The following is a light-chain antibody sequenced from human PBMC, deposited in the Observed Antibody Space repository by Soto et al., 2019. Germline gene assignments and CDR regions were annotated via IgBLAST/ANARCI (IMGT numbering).Light chain of an antibody. Sequence: QSVLTQPPSVSGAPGQRVTISCTGSSSNIGAGYDVHWYQQLPGRAPKLLIYGNTNRPSGVPDRFSGAKSGTSASLAITGLQADDEADYYCLYFDSSLSVVFGGGTQLTVL. J-gene: IGLJ2*01. CDR2: GNT. CDR1: SSNIGAGYD. V-gene: IGLV1-40*01. CDR3: LYFDSSLSVV.